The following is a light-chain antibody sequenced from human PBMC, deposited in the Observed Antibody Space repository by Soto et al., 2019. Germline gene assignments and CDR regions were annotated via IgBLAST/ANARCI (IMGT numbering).Light chain of an antibody. CDR1: QSISSW. CDR2: DAS. J-gene: IGKJ1*01. V-gene: IGKV1-5*01. CDR3: QQYNSYPWT. Sequence: DVQMTQSPYTLSASVGDRVTITCRASQSISSWLAWYQQKPGKAPKLLIYDASSLESGVPSRFSGSGSGTEFTLTISSLQPDDFATYYCQQYNSYPWTFGQGTML.